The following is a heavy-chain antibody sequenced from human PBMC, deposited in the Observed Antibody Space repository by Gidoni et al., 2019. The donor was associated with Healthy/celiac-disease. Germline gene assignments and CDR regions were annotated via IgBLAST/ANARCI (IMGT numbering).Heavy chain of an antibody. CDR3: ARDRGGLDV. CDR2: IWYDGSNK. J-gene: IGHJ6*02. V-gene: IGHV3-33*01. D-gene: IGHD3-10*01. Sequence: ASGFTFGSYGMHWVRQAPGKGLEWVAVIWYDGSNKYYADSVKGRFTISRDNSKNTLYLQMNSLRAEDTAVYYCARDRGGLDVWGQGTTVTVSS. CDR1: GFTFGSYG.